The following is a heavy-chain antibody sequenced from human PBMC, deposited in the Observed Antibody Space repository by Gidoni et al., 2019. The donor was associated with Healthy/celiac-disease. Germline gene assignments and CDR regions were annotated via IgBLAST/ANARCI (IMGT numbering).Heavy chain of an antibody. CDR1: GGSISSGSYY. V-gene: IGHV4-61*02. J-gene: IGHJ6*03. CDR3: ARDSAEYSSSGDYYYMDV. CDR2: IYTSGST. D-gene: IGHD6-13*01. Sequence: QVQLQESGPGLVKPSQTLSLTCTVSGGSISSGSYYWSWIRQPAGTGLEWIGRIYTSGSTNYNPSLKSRVTMSVDTSKNQFSLKLSSVTAADTAVYYCARDSAEYSSSGDYYYMDVWGKGTTVTVSS.